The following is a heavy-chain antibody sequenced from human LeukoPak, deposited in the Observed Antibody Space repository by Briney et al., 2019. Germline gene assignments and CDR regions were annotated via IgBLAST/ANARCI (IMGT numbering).Heavy chain of an antibody. Sequence: SQTLSLTCTVSGYSISSGYYWGWIRQPPGKGLEWIGSIYHSGSTYYNPSLKSRVTISIDTSKSHFSLKLSSVTAADMAVYYCVRQDFGSGILPGYWGQGTLVTVSS. V-gene: IGHV4-38-2*02. J-gene: IGHJ4*02. CDR3: VRQDFGSGILPGY. CDR1: GYSISSGYY. D-gene: IGHD3-10*01. CDR2: IYHSGST.